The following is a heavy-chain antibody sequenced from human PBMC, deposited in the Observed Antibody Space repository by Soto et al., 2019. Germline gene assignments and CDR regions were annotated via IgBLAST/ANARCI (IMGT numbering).Heavy chain of an antibody. Sequence: QVQLVQSGAEVKKPGSSVKVSCKASGGTFSSYAISWVRQAPGQGIEWMGGIIPIFGTANYAQKFQGRVTITADESTSTAYMELSSLRSEDTAVYYCARGWDPNYYGSWTIDYCGQGTLVTVSS. CDR2: IIPIFGTA. D-gene: IGHD3-10*01. V-gene: IGHV1-69*01. CDR1: GGTFSSYA. CDR3: ARGWDPNYYGSWTIDY. J-gene: IGHJ4*02.